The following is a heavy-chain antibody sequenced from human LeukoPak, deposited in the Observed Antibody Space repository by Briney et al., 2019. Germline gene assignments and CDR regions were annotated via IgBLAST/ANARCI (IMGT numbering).Heavy chain of an antibody. D-gene: IGHD3-9*01. J-gene: IGHJ4*02. Sequence: SGGSLRLSCAASGFTVSSNYMSWVRQAPGKGLEWVSVIYSSGSTYYADSVKGRFTISRDNSKNTLYLQMNSLRAEDTAVYYCAREEGGHYDILTGYPLYYWGQGTLVTVSS. CDR1: GFTVSSNY. CDR3: AREEGGHYDILTGYPLYY. CDR2: IYSSGST. V-gene: IGHV3-53*01.